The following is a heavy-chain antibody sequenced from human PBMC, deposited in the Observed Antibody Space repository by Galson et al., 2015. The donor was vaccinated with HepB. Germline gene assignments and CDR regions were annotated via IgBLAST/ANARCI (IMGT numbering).Heavy chain of an antibody. J-gene: IGHJ4*02. Sequence: SLRLSCAASGFTFSSYSMNWVRQAPGKRLEWVSSISSSSNYIYYADSVKGRFTISRDNAKNSLYLQMNSLRAEDTAVYYCARAGSSGSYEIDYWGQGTLVTVSS. CDR3: ARAGSSGSYEIDY. CDR1: GFTFSSYS. D-gene: IGHD3-10*01. CDR2: ISSSSNYI. V-gene: IGHV3-21*01.